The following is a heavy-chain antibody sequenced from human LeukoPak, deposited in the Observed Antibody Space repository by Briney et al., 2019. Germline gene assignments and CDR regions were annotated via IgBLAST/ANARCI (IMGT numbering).Heavy chain of an antibody. D-gene: IGHD5-18*01. CDR2: IYSGGTT. CDR1: GFTVSTNC. J-gene: IGHJ4*02. CDR3: ARVDTVMAYYFDL. Sequence: GGSLRLSCAASGFTVSTNCMTWVRQAPGKGLEWVSTIYSGGTTYYADSVMGRFSISRHNSRNTLYLQMNSLRAEDTAVYYCARVDTVMAYYFDLWGQGTLVTVSS. V-gene: IGHV3-53*04.